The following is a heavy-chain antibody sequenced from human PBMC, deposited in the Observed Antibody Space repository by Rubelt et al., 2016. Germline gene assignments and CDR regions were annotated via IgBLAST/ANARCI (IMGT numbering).Heavy chain of an antibody. CDR3: ARHSHNCSSTSCGLNWFDP. J-gene: IGHJ5*02. V-gene: IGHV4-39*01. D-gene: IGHD2-2*01. CDR2: TYYSGST. Sequence: QLQLQESGPGLVKPSETLSLTCTVSGGSISSSSYYWGRFRHPPRKGLEWIGRTYYSGSTYYNPSLKSRVTIYVDTSKNRFSPKLSSVTAADTAVYYCARHSHNCSSTSCGLNWFDPWGQGTLVTVSS. CDR1: GGSISSSSYY.